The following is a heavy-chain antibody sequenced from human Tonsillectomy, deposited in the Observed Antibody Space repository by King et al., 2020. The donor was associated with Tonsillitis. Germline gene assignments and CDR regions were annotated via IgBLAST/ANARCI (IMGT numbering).Heavy chain of an antibody. D-gene: IGHD3-10*01. CDR1: GYTFTSHW. CDR2: IYTGDSDT. V-gene: IGHV5-51*01. CDR3: VRRPGEDPGNY. J-gene: IGHJ4*02. Sequence: VQLVQSGADVKKPGESLKISCKASGYTFTSHWIGWVRQKPGKGLEWMGIIYTGDSDTRYSPSFQGRVTISADRSIHTAFLQWSSLKASDTAMYYCVRRPGEDPGNYWGQGTLVTVSS.